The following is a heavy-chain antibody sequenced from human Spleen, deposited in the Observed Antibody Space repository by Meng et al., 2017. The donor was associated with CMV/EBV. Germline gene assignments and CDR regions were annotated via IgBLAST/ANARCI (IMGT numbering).Heavy chain of an antibody. D-gene: IGHD5-18*01. Sequence: SGFTFSSYWMHWVCQAPGKGLVWVSRINSDGSSTSYADSVRGRFTISRDNAKNTLYLQMNSLRAEDTAVYYCGRGSRGYSYGYFDYWGQGTLVTVSS. CDR3: GRGSRGYSYGYFDY. CDR1: GFTFSSYW. V-gene: IGHV3-74*01. CDR2: INSDGSST. J-gene: IGHJ4*02.